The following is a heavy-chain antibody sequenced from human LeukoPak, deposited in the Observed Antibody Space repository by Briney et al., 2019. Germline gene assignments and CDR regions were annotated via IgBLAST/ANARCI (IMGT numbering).Heavy chain of an antibody. CDR1: GFTFSSYG. CDR2: IRYDGSNK. CDR3: AKDEADWRRSWAFDI. J-gene: IGHJ3*02. D-gene: IGHD3/OR15-3a*01. Sequence: PGGSLRLSCAASGFTFSSYGMHWVRQAPGKGLEWVAFIRYDGSNKYYADSVKGRFTISRDNSKNTLYLQMNSLRAEDTAVYYCAKDEADWRRSWAFDIWGQGTMVTVSS. V-gene: IGHV3-30*02.